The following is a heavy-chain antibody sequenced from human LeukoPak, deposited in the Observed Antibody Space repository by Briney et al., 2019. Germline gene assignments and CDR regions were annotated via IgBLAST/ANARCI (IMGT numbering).Heavy chain of an antibody. Sequence: SETLSLTCNVSGGSISSYYWSWIRQPAGKGLEWIGRIYTSGSTNYNPSLKSRVTMSVDTSKNQFSLKLSSVTAADTAVYYCARDKRDIVVVPAQPTGMDVWGQGATVTVSS. CDR3: ARDKRDIVVVPAQPTGMDV. D-gene: IGHD2-2*01. V-gene: IGHV4-4*07. CDR1: GGSISSYY. CDR2: IYTSGST. J-gene: IGHJ6*02.